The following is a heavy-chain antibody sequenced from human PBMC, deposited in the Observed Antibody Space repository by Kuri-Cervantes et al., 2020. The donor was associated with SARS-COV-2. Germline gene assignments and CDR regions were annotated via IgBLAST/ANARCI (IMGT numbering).Heavy chain of an antibody. CDR1: GGTFSSYA. D-gene: IGHD3-22*01. Sequence: SVKVSCKASGGTFSSYAIGWVRQAPGQGLEWMGGIIPIFGTANYAQKFQGRVTITADKSTSTAYMELSSLRSEDTAVYYCSHYYDSSGYYYDYWGQGTLVTVSS. J-gene: IGHJ4*02. CDR3: SHYYDSSGYYYDY. CDR2: IIPIFGTA. V-gene: IGHV1-69*06.